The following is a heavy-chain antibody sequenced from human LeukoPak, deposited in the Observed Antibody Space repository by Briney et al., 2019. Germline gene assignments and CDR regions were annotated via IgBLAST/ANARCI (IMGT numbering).Heavy chain of an antibody. V-gene: IGHV3-7*03. Sequence: GGSLRLSCAASGFTFSSYWMSWVRQDPGKGLEWVANIKQDGSEKYYVDSVKGRFTISRDNAKNSLYLQMNSLRAEDTAVYYCATWSHYGSGSAWGQGTLVTVSS. CDR2: IKQDGSEK. D-gene: IGHD3-10*01. J-gene: IGHJ5*02. CDR1: GFTFSSYW. CDR3: ATWSHYGSGSA.